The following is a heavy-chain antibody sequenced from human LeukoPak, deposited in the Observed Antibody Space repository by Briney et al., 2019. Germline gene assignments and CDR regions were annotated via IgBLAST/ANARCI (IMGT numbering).Heavy chain of an antibody. CDR3: ARDEGATVTASNY. V-gene: IGHV3-33*01. J-gene: IGHJ4*02. CDR2: IWYDGSNK. Sequence: GGSLRLSCAASGFTFSSYGMHWVRQAPGKGLEWVAVIWYDGSNKYYEDSVKDRFTIARDNSKNTLYLQMNSLTDEDTAVYYCARDEGATVTASNYWGQGTLVTVSS. CDR1: GFTFSSYG. D-gene: IGHD4-17*01.